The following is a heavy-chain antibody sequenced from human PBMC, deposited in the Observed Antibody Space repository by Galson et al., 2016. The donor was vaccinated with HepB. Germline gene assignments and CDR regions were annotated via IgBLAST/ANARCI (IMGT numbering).Heavy chain of an antibody. CDR2: ISGSGAKT. CDR3: VKAIPDANYISGCDY. Sequence: SLRLSCAASGFSFSNYDMSWARQAPGKGPEWVSTISGSGAKTYYADSVKGRSTISRDNPENTVYLKMDSLKVEDTAIYYCVKAIPDANYISGCDYWGQGTLVTVSS. V-gene: IGHV3-23*01. CDR1: GFSFSNYD. D-gene: IGHD1-7*01. J-gene: IGHJ4*02.